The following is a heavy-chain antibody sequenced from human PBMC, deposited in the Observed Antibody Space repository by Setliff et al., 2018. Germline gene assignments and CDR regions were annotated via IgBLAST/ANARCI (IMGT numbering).Heavy chain of an antibody. CDR3: ARDSPYCVNGVCRGY. D-gene: IGHD2-21*01. V-gene: IGHV3-74*01. J-gene: IGHJ4*02. CDR1: GFTFSKYW. CDR2: INSDESRA. Sequence: GGSLRLSCAGSGFTFSKYWMHWVRQAPGKGLVWVSRINSDESRANYADSVKGRFTISRDNAENTVYLQMNNLRADDSAVYYCARDSPYCVNGVCRGYWGQGTQVTVSS.